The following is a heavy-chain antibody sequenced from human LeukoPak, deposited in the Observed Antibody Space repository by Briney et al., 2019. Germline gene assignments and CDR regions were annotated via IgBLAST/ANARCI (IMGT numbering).Heavy chain of an antibody. CDR2: INSDGSST. CDR3: ARDEHQDFHASTGRFDY. CDR1: GFNFNNYW. Sequence: PGGSLRLSCAASGFNFNNYWMHWVRQAPGKGLVWVSRINSDGSSTSYADSVKGRFTISRDNARNSLYLQMNRLRAEDTAVYYCARDEHQDFHASTGRFDYWGQGTLVTVSS. D-gene: IGHD6-19*01. V-gene: IGHV3-74*01. J-gene: IGHJ4*02.